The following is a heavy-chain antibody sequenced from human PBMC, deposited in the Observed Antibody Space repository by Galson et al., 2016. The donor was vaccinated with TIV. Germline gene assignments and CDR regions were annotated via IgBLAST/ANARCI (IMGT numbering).Heavy chain of an antibody. CDR3: TRAAMGSTRNAFDI. D-gene: IGHD1-1*01. V-gene: IGHV3-49*03. J-gene: IGHJ3*02. CDR1: GFTFGHYA. Sequence: SLRLSCAASGFTFGHYAVNWFRQAPGKGPEWVGFITSKTYGATTEYAASVKGRFTISRDDSRNIAYLQMNSLKTEDTAVYYCTRAAMGSTRNAFDIWGQGTVVTVSS. CDR2: ITSKTYGATT.